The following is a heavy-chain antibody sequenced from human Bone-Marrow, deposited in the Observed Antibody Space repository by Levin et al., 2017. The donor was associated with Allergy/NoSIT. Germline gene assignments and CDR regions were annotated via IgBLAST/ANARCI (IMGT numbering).Heavy chain of an antibody. CDR1: GDSISSSNSY. D-gene: IGHD6-13*01. CDR3: ARHKGSSWYNPNWFDP. Sequence: SETLSLTCTVSGDSISSSNSYWGWVRQPPGKGLEWIGSMYRGGSTYFNPSLKSRVTISVDTSKNQFSLKLRSVTAADTAVYYCARHKGSSWYNPNWFDPWGQGTLVTVSS. V-gene: IGHV4-39*01. CDR2: MYRGGST. J-gene: IGHJ5*02.